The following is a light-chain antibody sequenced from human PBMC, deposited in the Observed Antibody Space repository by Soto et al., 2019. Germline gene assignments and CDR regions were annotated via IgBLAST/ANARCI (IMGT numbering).Light chain of an antibody. J-gene: IGKJ1*01. CDR1: QSISSW. V-gene: IGKV1-5*03. Sequence: DIQMAQSPSTLSASVGDRVTITCRASQSISSWLAWYQQKPGKAPKLLIYKASSLESGVPSRFSGSGSGTEFTLTISSLQPDGFATYYCQQYNSYPRTFGQGNKVDIK. CDR3: QQYNSYPRT. CDR2: KAS.